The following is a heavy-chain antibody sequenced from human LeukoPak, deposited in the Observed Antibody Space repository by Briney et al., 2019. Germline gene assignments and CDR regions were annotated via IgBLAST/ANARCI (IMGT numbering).Heavy chain of an antibody. CDR2: IYTSGST. Sequence: SETLSLTCTVSGGSISSSSYYWSWIRQPAGKGLEWIGRIYTSGSTNCNPSLKSRVTISVDTSKNQFSLKLSSVTAADTAVYYCARFLEGGADWGQGTLVTVSS. D-gene: IGHD1-1*01. V-gene: IGHV4-61*02. CDR3: ARFLEGGAD. CDR1: GGSISSSSYY. J-gene: IGHJ4*02.